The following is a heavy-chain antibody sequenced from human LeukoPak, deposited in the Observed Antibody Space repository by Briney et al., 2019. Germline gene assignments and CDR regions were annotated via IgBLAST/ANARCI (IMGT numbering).Heavy chain of an antibody. CDR2: ISYDGSNK. J-gene: IGHJ4*02. CDR3: ASAKWLPYFDY. V-gene: IGHV3-30*03. CDR1: GFTFSSYG. Sequence: GGSLRLSCAASGFTFSSYGMHWVRQAPGKGLEWVAVISYDGSNKYYADSVKGRFTISRDNSKNTLYLQMNSLRAEDTAVYYCASAKWLPYFDYWGQGTLVTVSS. D-gene: IGHD5-12*01.